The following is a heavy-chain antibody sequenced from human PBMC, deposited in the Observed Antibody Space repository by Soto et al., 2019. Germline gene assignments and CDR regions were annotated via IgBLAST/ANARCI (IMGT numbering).Heavy chain of an antibody. D-gene: IGHD6-13*01. CDR3: ARSRTSSWSHFEY. CDR2: ISSSSSYT. Sequence: QVQLVESGGGLVKPGGSLRLSCAASGFTFSDYYMNWIRQAPGKGLEWVSFISSSSSYTNYADSVMGRFTISRDNANNVVFLQMNSLRDEDTAVYYCARSRTSSWSHFEYWGQGTLATVSS. CDR1: GFTFSDYY. V-gene: IGHV3-11*05. J-gene: IGHJ4*02.